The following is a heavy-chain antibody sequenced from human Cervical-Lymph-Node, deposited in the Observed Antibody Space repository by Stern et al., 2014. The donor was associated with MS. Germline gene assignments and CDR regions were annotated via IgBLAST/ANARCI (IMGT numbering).Heavy chain of an antibody. CDR1: GGTFTTHP. V-gene: IGHV1-69*06. CDR3: ASSLVSSGH. CDR2: VIPFLNTA. J-gene: IGHJ4*02. Sequence: QVQLVQSGAEVKKPGSSVKVSCKASGGTFTTHPITWVRQAPGQGLEWMGGVIPFLNTANYAQKFQGRITITADKSTGTTNMEISSLRSNDPAVYYCASSLVSSGHWGQGTLVIVS. D-gene: IGHD5-12*01.